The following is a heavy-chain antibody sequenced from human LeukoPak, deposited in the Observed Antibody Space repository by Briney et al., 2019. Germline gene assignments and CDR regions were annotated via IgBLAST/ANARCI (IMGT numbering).Heavy chain of an antibody. Sequence: GGSLRLSCAASGFTFSSYWMHWVRQAPGKGLEWVANVNQDGSGKYYVDSVKGRFTISKDNAKNSLYLQMNSLRAEDTAVYYCTSANYGPAYWGQGTLVTVSS. D-gene: IGHD5-24*01. V-gene: IGHV3-7*01. J-gene: IGHJ4*02. CDR1: GFTFSSYW. CDR3: TSANYGPAY. CDR2: VNQDGSGK.